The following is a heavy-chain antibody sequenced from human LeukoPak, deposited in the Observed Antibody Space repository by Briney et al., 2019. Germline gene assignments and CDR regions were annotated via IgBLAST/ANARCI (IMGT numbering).Heavy chain of an antibody. V-gene: IGHV3-23*01. J-gene: IGHJ4*02. D-gene: IGHD3-22*01. CDR1: GFTFSSYA. CDR3: AKDQSSGYYLYYFDP. CDR2: ISGSGGST. Sequence: GSLRLSCAASGFTFSSYAMSWVRQAPGKGLEWVSAISGSGGSTYYADSVKGRFTISRDNSKNTLYLQMNSLRAEDTAVYFCAKDQSSGYYLYYFDPWGQGTLVTVSS.